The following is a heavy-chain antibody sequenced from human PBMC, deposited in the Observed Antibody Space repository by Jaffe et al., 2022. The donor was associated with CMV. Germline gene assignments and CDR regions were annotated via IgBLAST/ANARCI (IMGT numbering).Heavy chain of an antibody. CDR1: GYTFTAYY. CDR3: ALGAGPGNRFDP. Sequence: QVQLVQSGAEMKKPGASVKVSCKTSGYTFTAYYMHWIRQAPGQGLEWLGWINPNSGGTIYAQKFQGRVIMTRDTSISTAYMELSRLTSDDTAVYYCALGAGPGNRFDPWGQGTLVTVS. CDR2: INPNSGGT. D-gene: IGHD3-16*01. V-gene: IGHV1-2*02. J-gene: IGHJ5*02.